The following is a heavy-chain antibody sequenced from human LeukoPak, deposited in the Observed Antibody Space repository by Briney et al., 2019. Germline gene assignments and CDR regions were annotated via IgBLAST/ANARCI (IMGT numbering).Heavy chain of an antibody. CDR2: ISSSSYI. CDR3: ASSRYYFDSSGYYPDY. CDR1: GFTFSNAW. Sequence: GGSLRLSCAASGFTFSNAWMSWVRQAPGKGLEWVSSISSSSYIQYADSVKGRFTISRDSAANSLYLQMNSLTAEDTAVYYCASSRYYFDSSGYYPDYWGQGTLVTVSS. D-gene: IGHD3-22*01. V-gene: IGHV3-69-1*01. J-gene: IGHJ4*02.